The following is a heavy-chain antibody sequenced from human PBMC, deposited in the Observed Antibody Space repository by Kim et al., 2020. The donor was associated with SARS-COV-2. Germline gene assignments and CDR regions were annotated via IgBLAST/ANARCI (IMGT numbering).Heavy chain of an antibody. J-gene: IGHJ6*02. CDR1: GYTFTSSG. CDR2: INTANGNT. Sequence: ASVKVSCKASGYTFTSSGISWARQAPGQRLEWMGWINTANGNTKYSQKFQDRVTISRDTSARTAYMELNSLRSEDADVYYCARQSNMDVWGQGTPVTVSS. CDR3: ARQSNMDV. V-gene: IGHV1-3*04.